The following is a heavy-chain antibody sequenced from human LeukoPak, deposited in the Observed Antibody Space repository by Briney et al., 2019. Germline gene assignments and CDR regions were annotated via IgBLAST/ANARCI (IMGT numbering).Heavy chain of an antibody. V-gene: IGHV3-15*01. CDR1: GFTFSDAW. D-gene: IGHD3-3*01. Sequence: GGSLRLSCAASGFTFSDAWMSWVRQAPGKGLEWVGRIKSKTDGGTTDYAAPVKGRFTISRDDSKNTLYLQMNSLKTEDTAVFYCTAYYDFWSGYDFDYWGQGTLVTVSS. CDR2: IKSKTDGGTT. J-gene: IGHJ4*02. CDR3: TAYYDFWSGYDFDY.